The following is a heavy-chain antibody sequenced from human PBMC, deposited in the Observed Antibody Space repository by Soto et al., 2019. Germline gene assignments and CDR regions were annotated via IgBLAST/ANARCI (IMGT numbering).Heavy chain of an antibody. D-gene: IGHD6-19*01. CDR3: VKQQDGAGWGGDS. Sequence: GVSLRLSCAASGFTFSAYGMHWVRQAPGEGLEGVALISHDGKKVYYSDSVKGRFTISRDNSKNTLSLQMNSLGPEDTALYYCVKQQDGAGWGGDSWGQGTLVTVSS. V-gene: IGHV3-30*18. J-gene: IGHJ5*02. CDR1: GFTFSAYG. CDR2: ISHDGKKV.